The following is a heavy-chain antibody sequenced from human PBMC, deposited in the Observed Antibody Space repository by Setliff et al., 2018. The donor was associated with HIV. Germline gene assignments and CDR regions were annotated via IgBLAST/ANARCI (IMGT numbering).Heavy chain of an antibody. CDR1: GGSISGSNYV. J-gene: IGHJ5*02. V-gene: IGHV4-39*01. D-gene: IGHD2-21*02. CDR3: ARSVVVVTVEWFDP. Sequence: PSETLSLTCTVYGGSISGSNYVWGWIRQTPRKGLEWIATIHYSGSTYHNPSLESRITISVDTSKNQFSLKLSSVTAADTAVYYCARSVVVVTVEWFDPWGQGTLVTVSS. CDR2: IHYSGST.